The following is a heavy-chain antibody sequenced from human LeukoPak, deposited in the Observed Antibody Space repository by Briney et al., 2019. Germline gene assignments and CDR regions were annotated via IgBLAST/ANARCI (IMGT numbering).Heavy chain of an antibody. Sequence: ASVKVSCKASGYTFTGYYMHWVRQAPGQGLEWMGWINPNSGGTNYAQKFQGRVTMTRDTSISTAYMELSRLRSDDTAVYYCARVIGDYDSSGYYRHWGQGTLVTVSS. V-gene: IGHV1-2*02. J-gene: IGHJ4*02. CDR3: ARVIGDYDSSGYYRH. CDR1: GYTFTGYY. CDR2: INPNSGGT. D-gene: IGHD3-22*01.